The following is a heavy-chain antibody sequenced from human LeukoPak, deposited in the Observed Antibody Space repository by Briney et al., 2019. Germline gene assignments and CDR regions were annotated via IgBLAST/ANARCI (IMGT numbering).Heavy chain of an antibody. D-gene: IGHD3-10*01. CDR3: ARKVNRITMVRGGFDP. CDR1: GYTFTSYG. J-gene: IGHJ5*02. CDR2: ISAYNGNT. Sequence: ASVKVSCKASGYTFTSYGISWVRQAPGQGLEWMGWISAYNGNTNYAQKLQGRVTMTTDTSTSTAYMELRSLRSDDTAVYYCARKVNRITMVRGGFDPWGQGTLVTVSS. V-gene: IGHV1-18*01.